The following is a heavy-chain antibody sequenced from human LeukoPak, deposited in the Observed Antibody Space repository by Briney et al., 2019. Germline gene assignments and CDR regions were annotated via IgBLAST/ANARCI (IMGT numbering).Heavy chain of an antibody. CDR3: ARVPGRELRYFDWLLYRDYYFDY. Sequence: PGGSLRLSCAASGFTFSSYSMNWVRQAPGKGLEWVPSISSSSSYIYYADSVKGRFTISRDNAKNSLYLQMNSLRAEDTAVYYCARVPGRELRYFDWLLYRDYYFDYWGQGTLVTVSS. J-gene: IGHJ4*02. D-gene: IGHD3-9*01. CDR1: GFTFSSYS. V-gene: IGHV3-21*01. CDR2: ISSSSSYI.